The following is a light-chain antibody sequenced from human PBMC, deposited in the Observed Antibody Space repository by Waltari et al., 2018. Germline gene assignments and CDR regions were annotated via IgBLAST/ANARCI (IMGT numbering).Light chain of an antibody. V-gene: IGLV2-18*01. CDR1: SGDVGSYNR. CDR2: EVT. CDR3: TLYTTTSTWV. Sequence: QSALTQPPSVSGSPGQSVTISCTGTSGDVGSYNRVSWYQQPPGTAPKHIIYEVTNRPSGVPDRFSGSKSGNTASLTISGLQAEDEADYYCTLYTTTSTWVFGGGTRLTVL. J-gene: IGLJ3*02.